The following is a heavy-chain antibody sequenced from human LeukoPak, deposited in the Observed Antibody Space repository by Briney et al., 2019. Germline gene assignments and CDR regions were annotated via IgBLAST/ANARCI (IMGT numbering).Heavy chain of an antibody. CDR1: GFTFSNYP. Sequence: PGGSLRLSCAASGFTFSNYPLHWVRQAPGKGLEWVTFISYDGSKTYHADSVKGRFTISRDNAKNSLYLQMNSLRAEDTAVYYCASVGELDYYGSGSYSTSYFDYWGQGTLVTVSS. D-gene: IGHD3-10*01. J-gene: IGHJ4*02. CDR2: ISYDGSKT. CDR3: ASVGELDYYGSGSYSTSYFDY. V-gene: IGHV3-30*07.